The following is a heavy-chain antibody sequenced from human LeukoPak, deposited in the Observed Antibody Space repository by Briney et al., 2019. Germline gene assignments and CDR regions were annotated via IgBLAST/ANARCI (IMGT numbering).Heavy chain of an antibody. D-gene: IGHD3-3*01. Sequence: ASVKVSCKASGYTFTSYDINWVRQATGQWLEWMGWMNPNSGNTGYAQKFQGRVTMTRNTSISTAYMELSSLRSEDTAVYYCARTGRITIFGVVISGPTYYMDVWGKGTTVTVSS. CDR2: MNPNSGNT. CDR1: GYTFTSYD. J-gene: IGHJ6*03. V-gene: IGHV1-8*01. CDR3: ARTGRITIFGVVISGPTYYMDV.